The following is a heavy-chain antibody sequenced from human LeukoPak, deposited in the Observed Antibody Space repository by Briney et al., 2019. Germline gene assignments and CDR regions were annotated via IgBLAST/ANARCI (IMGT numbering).Heavy chain of an antibody. CDR1: GGSISSYY. V-gene: IGHV4-59*12. CDR3: ATSTTGYSYGTFDF. CDR2: VLHIGTT. D-gene: IGHD5-18*01. Sequence: SETLSLTCTVSGGSISSYYWSWIRQPPGKGLEWIGYVLHIGTTNYNASLKSRVTISVETSKNQFSLNLSSVTAADTAVYYCATSTTGYSYGTFDFWGQGALVTVSS. J-gene: IGHJ4*02.